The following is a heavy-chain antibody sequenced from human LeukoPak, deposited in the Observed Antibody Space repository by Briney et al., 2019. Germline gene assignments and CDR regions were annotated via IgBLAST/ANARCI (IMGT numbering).Heavy chain of an antibody. Sequence: GGSLRLSCAASGFTFSDYYMSWIRQAPGKGLEWVSYISSSGSTIYYADSVKGRFAISRDNAKNSLYLQMNSLRAEDTAVYYCARHSSSSWYLDGMDVWGQGTTVTVSS. CDR2: ISSSGSTI. CDR1: GFTFSDYY. J-gene: IGHJ6*02. CDR3: ARHSSSSWYLDGMDV. V-gene: IGHV3-11*01. D-gene: IGHD6-13*01.